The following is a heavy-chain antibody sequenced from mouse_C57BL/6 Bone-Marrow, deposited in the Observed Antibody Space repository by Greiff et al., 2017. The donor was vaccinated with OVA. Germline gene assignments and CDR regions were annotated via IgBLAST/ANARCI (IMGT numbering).Heavy chain of an antibody. CDR2: IRSKSNNYAT. V-gene: IGHV10-1*01. Sequence: EVKLLESGGGLVQPKGSLKLSCAASGFSFNTYAMNWVRQAPGKGLEWVARIRSKSNNYATYYADSVKDSFTISRDDSESMLYLQMNNLKTEDTAMYYCVRHDPTTVGDPAWFAYWGQGTLVTVSA. D-gene: IGHD1-1*01. J-gene: IGHJ3*01. CDR1: GFSFNTYA. CDR3: VRHDPTTVGDPAWFAY.